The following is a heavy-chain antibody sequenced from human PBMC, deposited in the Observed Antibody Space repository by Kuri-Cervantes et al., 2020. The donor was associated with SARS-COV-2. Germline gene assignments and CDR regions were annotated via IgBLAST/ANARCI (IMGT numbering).Heavy chain of an antibody. Sequence: GESLKISCAASGFTFSSYGMHWVRQAPGKGLGWVAVIWYDGSDKYYADSVKGRFTISRDNSKNTLYLQMNSLRDEDTAVYYCARGGADYWGQGTLVTVSS. CDR2: IWYDGSDK. D-gene: IGHD4-17*01. J-gene: IGHJ4*02. CDR1: GFTFSSYG. V-gene: IGHV3-33*01. CDR3: ARGGADY.